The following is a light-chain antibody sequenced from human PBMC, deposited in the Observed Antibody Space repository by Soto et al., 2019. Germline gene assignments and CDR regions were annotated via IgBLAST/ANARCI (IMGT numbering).Light chain of an antibody. CDR3: QQSYSTPYT. J-gene: IGKJ2*01. CDR1: QSISNY. V-gene: IGKV1-39*01. Sequence: DLPMTQSPSSLSASVGDRVTITCRASQSISNYLNWFQQKPGKAPKLLIYGASSLQSGVPSRFSGSGSGTDFTLTISSLQPEDFAIYYCQQSYSTPYTFGQGTKLEIK. CDR2: GAS.